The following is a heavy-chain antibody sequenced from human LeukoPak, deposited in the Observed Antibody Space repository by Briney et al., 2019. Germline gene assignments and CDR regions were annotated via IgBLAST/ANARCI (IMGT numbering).Heavy chain of an antibody. CDR1: GFTFSRYS. J-gene: IGHJ3*02. CDR3: AREGRAAFDI. V-gene: IGHV3-48*02. Sequence: GGSLRLSCAASGFTFSRYSMNWVRQAPGRGLEWVSYISSSSSTIYYADPVKGRFTISRDNAKNSLYLQTNILRDEDTAVYYCAREGRAAFDIWGQGTMVTVSS. CDR2: ISSSSSTI.